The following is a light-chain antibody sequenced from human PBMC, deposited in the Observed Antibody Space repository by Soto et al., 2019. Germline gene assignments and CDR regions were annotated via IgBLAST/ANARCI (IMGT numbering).Light chain of an antibody. J-gene: IGLJ1*01. CDR3: QSYDTILSGGV. CDR2: GNR. V-gene: IGLV1-40*01. CDR1: SSNIGAGYD. Sequence: QSVLTQPPSVSGAPGQRVTISCTGSSSNIGAGYDVNWYQQLPGRAPKLLIYGNREWPSGVPDRFSGSKSGTSASLAITGLQAEDEADYYCQSYDTILSGGVFGTGTKLTVL.